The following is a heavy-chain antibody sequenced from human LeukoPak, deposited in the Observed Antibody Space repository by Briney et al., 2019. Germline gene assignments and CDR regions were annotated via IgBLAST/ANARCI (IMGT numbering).Heavy chain of an antibody. D-gene: IGHD2-2*01. CDR2: INPNGGST. CDR1: GYTFTSYY. CDR3: AREVGDIVVEGGTRSSSPYWYFDL. Sequence: ASVKVSCKASGYTFTSYYMHWVRQAPGQGLEWMGIINPNGGSTSYAQKFQGRVTMTRDTSTSTVYMELSSLRSEDTAVYYCAREVGDIVVEGGTRSSSPYWYFDLWGRGTLVTVSS. J-gene: IGHJ2*01. V-gene: IGHV1-46*01.